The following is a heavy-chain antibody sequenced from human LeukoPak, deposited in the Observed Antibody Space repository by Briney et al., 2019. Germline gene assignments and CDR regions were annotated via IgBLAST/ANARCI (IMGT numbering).Heavy chain of an antibody. CDR1: GYTFTGYF. Sequence: ASVKVSCKAYGYTFTGYFIHWVRQAPGQGLEWMGWINPKSGGTNYQQKFQDRVTMTRDTSISTAYMEMSRLRSDDTAVYYCARSMVVRGVVGNYFDPWGQGTLVTVSS. CDR2: INPKSGGT. CDR3: ARSMVVRGVVGNYFDP. D-gene: IGHD3-10*01. J-gene: IGHJ5*02. V-gene: IGHV1-2*02.